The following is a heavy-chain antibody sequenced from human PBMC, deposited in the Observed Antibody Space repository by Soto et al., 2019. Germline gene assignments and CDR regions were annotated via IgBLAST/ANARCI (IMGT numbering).Heavy chain of an antibody. CDR1: GFTFTNYW. Sequence: GESLKISCKASGFTFTNYWIAWVRHMPEKGLDLMGIIYPGDSETRYTPSFQGQVTMSADKSINTAYLQWSRLQASDTAVYFCARGLYLEYWGQGTPVTVSS. J-gene: IGHJ4*02. CDR3: ARGLYLEY. V-gene: IGHV5-51*01. CDR2: IYPGDSET.